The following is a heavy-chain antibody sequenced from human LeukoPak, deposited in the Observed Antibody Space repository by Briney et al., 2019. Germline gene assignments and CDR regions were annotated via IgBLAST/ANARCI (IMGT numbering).Heavy chain of an antibody. CDR2: IYYSGST. CDR3: ARHPSGSYWGLIDY. CDR1: GGSISSSSYY. Sequence: KPSETLSLTCTVSGGSISSSSYYWGWIRQPPGKGLEWIGSIYYSGSTYYNPSLKSRVTISVDTSKNQFSLTLSSVTAADTAVYYCARHPSGSYWGLIDYWGQGTLVTVSS. D-gene: IGHD1-26*01. J-gene: IGHJ4*02. V-gene: IGHV4-39*01.